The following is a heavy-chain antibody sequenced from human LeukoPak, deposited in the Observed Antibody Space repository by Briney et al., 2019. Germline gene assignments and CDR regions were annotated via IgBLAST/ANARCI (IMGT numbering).Heavy chain of an antibody. CDR3: AKALGYCSSTSCYYYYGMDV. CDR1: GFTFSSYG. Sequence: PGGSLRLSCAASGFTFSSYGMHWVRQAPGKGLEWVAVIWYDGSNKYYADSVKGRFTISRDNSKNTLYLQMNSLRAEDTAVYYCAKALGYCSSTSCYYYYGMDVWGQGTTVTVSS. D-gene: IGHD2-2*01. J-gene: IGHJ6*02. V-gene: IGHV3-33*06. CDR2: IWYDGSNK.